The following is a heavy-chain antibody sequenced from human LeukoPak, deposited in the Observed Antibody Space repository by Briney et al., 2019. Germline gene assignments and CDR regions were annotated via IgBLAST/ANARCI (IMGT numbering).Heavy chain of an antibody. CDR2: ISYDGSNK. CDR3: AKDLLYGSGTSMPFDY. D-gene: IGHD3-10*01. Sequence: GGSLRLSCAASGFTFSSYAMHWVRQAPGKGLEWVAVISYDGSNKYYADSVKGRFTISRDNSKNTLYLQMNSLRAEDTAVYYCAKDLLYGSGTSMPFDYWGQGTLVTVSS. CDR1: GFTFSSYA. J-gene: IGHJ4*02. V-gene: IGHV3-30-3*01.